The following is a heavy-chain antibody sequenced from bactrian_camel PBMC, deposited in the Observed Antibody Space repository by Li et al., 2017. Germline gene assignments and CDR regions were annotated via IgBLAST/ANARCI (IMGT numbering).Heavy chain of an antibody. CDR3: AAEPSYGMGWCHLGSQFAS. D-gene: IGHD5*01. CDR2: IDSDSTTT. J-gene: IGHJ4*01. Sequence: VQLVESGGGSVQAGGSLRLSCAASGYTIRRYAVAWFRQAPGEEREGVAAIDSDSTTTIYADSVKGRFTISKDTAKNALYLQMNSLKFEDTAMYYCAAEPSYGMGWCHLGSQFASWGQGTQVTVS. CDR1: GYTIRRYA. V-gene: IGHV3S42*01.